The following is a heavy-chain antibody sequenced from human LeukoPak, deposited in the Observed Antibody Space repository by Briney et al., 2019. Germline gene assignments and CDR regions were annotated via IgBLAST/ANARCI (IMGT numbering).Heavy chain of an antibody. Sequence: PGGSLRLSCAASGFTFSSYWMSWVRQAPGKGLEWVANIKQDGSEKYYVDSVKGRFTISRNNAKNSLYLQMNSLRAEDTAVYYCAREGVTLVVVAATIQYFDYWGQGTLVTVSS. D-gene: IGHD2-15*01. J-gene: IGHJ4*02. CDR3: AREGVTLVVVAATIQYFDY. CDR2: IKQDGSEK. V-gene: IGHV3-7*05. CDR1: GFTFSSYW.